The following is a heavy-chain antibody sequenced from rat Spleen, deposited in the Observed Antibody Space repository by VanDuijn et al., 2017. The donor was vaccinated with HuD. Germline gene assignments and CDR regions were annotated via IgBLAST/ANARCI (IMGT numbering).Heavy chain of an antibody. V-gene: IGHV2-4*01. D-gene: IGHD4-3*01. CDR2: IWTGGST. Sequence: QVQLKESGPGLVQPSQTLSLTCTVSGFSLTSYGVSWVRQAPGKGLEWMGVIWTGGSTTYNSLLKSRLSINRDTSKSQVFLKMNGLQAEDTATYYCVRDGGELGYWGQGVMVTVSS. CDR3: VRDGGELGY. CDR1: GFSLTSYG. J-gene: IGHJ2*01.